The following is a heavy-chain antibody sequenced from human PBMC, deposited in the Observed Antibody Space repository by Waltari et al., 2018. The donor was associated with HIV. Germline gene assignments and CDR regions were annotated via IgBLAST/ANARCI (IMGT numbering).Heavy chain of an antibody. CDR2: IYYSGST. CDR3: ARPSGSYSHFDY. D-gene: IGHD1-26*01. CDR1: GGSISSSSYY. J-gene: IGHJ4*02. Sequence: QLQLQESGPGLVKPSETLSLTCTVSGGSISSSSYYWGWIRQPPGKGLEWIGSIYYSGSTYYNPSLKSRVTISVDTSKNQFSLKLSSVTAADTAVYYCARPSGSYSHFDYWGQGTLVTVSS. V-gene: IGHV4-39*01.